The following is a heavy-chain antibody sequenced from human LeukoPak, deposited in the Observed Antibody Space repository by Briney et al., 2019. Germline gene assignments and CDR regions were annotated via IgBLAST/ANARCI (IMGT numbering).Heavy chain of an antibody. V-gene: IGHV3-21*01. D-gene: IGHD3-10*01. J-gene: IGHJ6*02. CDR1: GFTFSSYS. CDR2: ISSSSSYI. Sequence: GGSLRLSCAASGFTFSSYSMNWVRQAPGKGLEWVSSISSSSSYIYYADSVKGRFTISRDNAKNSLYLQMNSLRAEDTAVYYCARHMVRGDIYYYYYYGMDVWGQGTTVTVSS. CDR3: ARHMVRGDIYYYYYYGMDV.